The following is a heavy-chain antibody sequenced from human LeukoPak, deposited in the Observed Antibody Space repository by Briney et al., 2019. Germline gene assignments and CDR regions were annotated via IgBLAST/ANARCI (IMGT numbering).Heavy chain of an antibody. J-gene: IGHJ4*02. Sequence: PGGSLRLSCAGSAFTFSSYTMSWVRQAPGKGLEWVSSISSTATYIYYADSVKGRFTISRDNAKNSLYLQMNSLRAEDTAVYYCAKEDYYDSSGYYSGSDFDYWGQGTLVTVSS. CDR3: AKEDYYDSSGYYSGSDFDY. V-gene: IGHV3-21*04. D-gene: IGHD3-22*01. CDR1: AFTFSSYT. CDR2: ISSTATYI.